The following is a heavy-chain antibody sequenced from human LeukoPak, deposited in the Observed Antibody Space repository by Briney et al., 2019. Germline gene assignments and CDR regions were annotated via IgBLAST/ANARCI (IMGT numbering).Heavy chain of an antibody. J-gene: IGHJ4*02. CDR1: GFTFSSYA. CDR2: ISGSGGST. CDR3: AKGRDFDWLLNQARSPFDY. D-gene: IGHD3-9*01. V-gene: IGHV3-23*01. Sequence: PGGSLRLSCAASGFTFSSYAMSWVRQAPGKGLEWVSAISGSGGSTYYADSVKGRFTISRDNSKNTLYLQMNSLRAEDTAVYCCAKGRDFDWLLNQARSPFDYWGQGTLVTVSS.